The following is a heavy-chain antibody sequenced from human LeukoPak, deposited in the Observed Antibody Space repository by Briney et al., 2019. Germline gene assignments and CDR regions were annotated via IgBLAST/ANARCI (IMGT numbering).Heavy chain of an antibody. CDR2: INHSGST. CDR3: ARAIRRYSSSSWGKLNMNWFDP. V-gene: IGHV4-34*01. Sequence: PSETLSLTCTVSGGSISRYYWSWIRQPPGKGLEWIGEINHSGSTNYNPSLKSRVTISVDTSKNQFSLKLSSVTAADTAVYCCARAIRRYSSSSWGKLNMNWFDPWGQGTLVTVSS. D-gene: IGHD6-6*01. CDR1: GGSISRYY. J-gene: IGHJ5*02.